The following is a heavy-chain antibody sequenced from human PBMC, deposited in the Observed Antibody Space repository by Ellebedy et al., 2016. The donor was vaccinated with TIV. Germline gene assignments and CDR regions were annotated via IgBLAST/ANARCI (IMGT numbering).Heavy chain of an antibody. CDR2: ISSSSSYI. D-gene: IGHD5-24*01. CDR1: GFTFSSYS. Sequence: PGGSLRLSCAASGFTFSSYSMNWVRQAPGKGLEWVSSISSSSSYIYYADSVKGRFTISRDNAKNSLYLQMNSLRAEDTAVYYCAREMATIPSAFDIWGQGTMVTVSS. V-gene: IGHV3-21*01. CDR3: AREMATIPSAFDI. J-gene: IGHJ3*02.